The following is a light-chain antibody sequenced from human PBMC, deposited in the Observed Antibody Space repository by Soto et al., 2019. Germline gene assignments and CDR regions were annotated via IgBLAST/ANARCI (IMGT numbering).Light chain of an antibody. Sequence: DVQMTKSPSTLSASVGDRVTVTCRASQNIGSWVAWYQQKPGKAPNLLIYKASTLENGVPSRFSGTGSGTEFTLTISSLQPDDFATYYCQQYSPYSARTFGQGTKVEVK. V-gene: IGKV1-5*03. CDR1: QNIGSW. CDR3: QQYSPYSART. J-gene: IGKJ1*01. CDR2: KAS.